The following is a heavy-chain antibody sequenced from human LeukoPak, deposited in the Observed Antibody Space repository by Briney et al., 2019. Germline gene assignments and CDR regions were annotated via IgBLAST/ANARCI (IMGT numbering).Heavy chain of an antibody. J-gene: IGHJ4*02. CDR2: ISGSGGST. CDR1: GFTFSSYA. D-gene: IGHD1-26*01. V-gene: IGHV3-23*01. CDR3: ARDRGGSYRNYFDY. Sequence: GGSLRLSCAASGFTFSSYAMSWVRQAPGKGLEWVSVISGSGGSTYYADSVKGRFTISRDNAKNSLYLQINSLRAEDTAVYYCARDRGGSYRNYFDYWGQGTLVTVSS.